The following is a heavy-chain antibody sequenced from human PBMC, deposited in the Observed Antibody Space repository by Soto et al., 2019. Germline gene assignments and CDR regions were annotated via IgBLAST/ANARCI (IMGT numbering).Heavy chain of an antibody. CDR1: GFTFSNAW. D-gene: IGHD5-18*01. J-gene: IGHJ4*02. CDR3: TTVRLGYSYGTDGSLSSDY. CDR2: IKSKTDGGTT. Sequence: PGGSLRLSCAASGFTFSNAWMSWVRQAPGKGLEWVGRIKSKTDGGTTDYAAPVKGRFTISRDDSKNTLYLQMNSLKTEDTAVYYCTTVRLGYSYGTDGSLSSDYWGQGTLVTVSS. V-gene: IGHV3-15*01.